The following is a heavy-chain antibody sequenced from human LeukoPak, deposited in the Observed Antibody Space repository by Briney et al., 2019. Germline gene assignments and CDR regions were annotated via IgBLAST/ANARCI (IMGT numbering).Heavy chain of an antibody. Sequence: GGSLRLSCAASGFTFSSYSMNWVRQAPGKGLEWVSSISSSCSYIYYADSVKGRFTISRDNAKNSLYLQMNSLRAEDTAVYYCARDYCSGGSCYPYFDYWGQGTLVTVSS. D-gene: IGHD2-15*01. V-gene: IGHV3-21*01. CDR1: GFTFSSYS. CDR3: ARDYCSGGSCYPYFDY. J-gene: IGHJ4*02. CDR2: ISSSCSYI.